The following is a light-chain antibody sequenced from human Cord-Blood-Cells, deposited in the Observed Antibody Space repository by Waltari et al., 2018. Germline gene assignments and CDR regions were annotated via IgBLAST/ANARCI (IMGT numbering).Light chain of an antibody. Sequence: QSALTQPASVSGSPGQSITISCTGTSSDVGGYNYVSWYQQHPSKAPKLMIYDVSNRPSGVSNRFSGSKSGNTASLTISGLQAEDEADYYYSSYTSSSTYVFGTGTKVTVL. CDR2: DVS. V-gene: IGLV2-14*01. CDR3: SSYTSSSTYV. J-gene: IGLJ1*01. CDR1: SSDVGGYNY.